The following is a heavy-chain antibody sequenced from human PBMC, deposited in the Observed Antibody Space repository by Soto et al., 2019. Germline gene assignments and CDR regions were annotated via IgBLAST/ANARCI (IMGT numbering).Heavy chain of an antibody. V-gene: IGHV4-4*02. CDR2: IYHSGST. CDR1: GGSISSSNW. D-gene: IGHD2-2*01. J-gene: IGHJ6*02. Sequence: PSETLSLTCAVSGGSISSSNWWSWVRQPPGKGLEWIGEIYHSGSTNYNPSLKSRVTISVDKSKNQFSLKLSFVTAADTAVYYCARDHRVFLNCSSTSCPTYYYYGMDVWGQGTTVTVSS. CDR3: ARDHRVFLNCSSTSCPTYYYYGMDV.